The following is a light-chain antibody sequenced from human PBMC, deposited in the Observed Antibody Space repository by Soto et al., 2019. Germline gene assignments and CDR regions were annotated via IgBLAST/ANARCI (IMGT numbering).Light chain of an antibody. J-gene: IGKJ4*01. V-gene: IGKV3-20*01. CDR1: QTIGSNY. CDR2: GTS. Sequence: IVLTQSPGTLSLSPGETATLSCRASQTIGSNYLAWYQQKPGQAPSLLIFGTSTRATGIPDRFSGSGSGTDFTLSISRLEPEDFEVYYCQQYDSSPLLTFGGGTKVEIK. CDR3: QQYDSSPLLT.